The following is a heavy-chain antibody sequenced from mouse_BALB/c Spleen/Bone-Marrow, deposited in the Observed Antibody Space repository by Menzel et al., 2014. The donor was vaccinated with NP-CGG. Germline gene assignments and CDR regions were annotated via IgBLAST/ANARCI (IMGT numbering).Heavy chain of an antibody. Sequence: QVQLQQSGPELVKPGASVKMSCKASGYTSTDYVISWVKQRTGQGLEWIGEIYPGSGSTYYNEKFKGKATLTADKSSNTAYMQLSSLTSEDSAVYFCARERSDGYWYFDVWGAGTTVTVSS. CDR1: GYTSTDYV. V-gene: IGHV1-81*01. CDR2: IYPGSGST. J-gene: IGHJ1*01. CDR3: ARERSDGYWYFDV. D-gene: IGHD2-3*01.